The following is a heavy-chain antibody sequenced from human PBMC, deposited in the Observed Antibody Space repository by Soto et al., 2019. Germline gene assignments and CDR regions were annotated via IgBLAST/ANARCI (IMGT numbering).Heavy chain of an antibody. CDR3: ASSTEVAARQYYYYYGMDV. Sequence: EVQLLESGGGLVQPGGSLRLSCAASGFTFSSYAMSWVRQAPGKGLEWVSAISGSGGSTYYADSVKGRFTISRDNSKNTLYLQINSLRAEDTAVYYCASSTEVAARQYYYYYGMDVWGQGTTVTVSS. J-gene: IGHJ6*02. CDR1: GFTFSSYA. V-gene: IGHV3-23*01. CDR2: ISGSGGST. D-gene: IGHD6-6*01.